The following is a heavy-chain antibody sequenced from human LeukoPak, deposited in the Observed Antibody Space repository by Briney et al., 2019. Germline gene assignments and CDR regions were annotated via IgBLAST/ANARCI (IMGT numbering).Heavy chain of an antibody. CDR1: GFTFRSYT. Sequence: GGSLRLSCAASGFTFRSYTMNWVRQAPGKGLEWVSYISSSGSTIYYADSVKGRFTISRDNAKNSLYLQMNSLRAEDTAVYYCASTEIGLVVNNWFDPWGQGTLVTVSS. CDR3: ASTEIGLVVNNWFDP. CDR2: ISSSGSTI. D-gene: IGHD3-22*01. J-gene: IGHJ5*02. V-gene: IGHV3-48*04.